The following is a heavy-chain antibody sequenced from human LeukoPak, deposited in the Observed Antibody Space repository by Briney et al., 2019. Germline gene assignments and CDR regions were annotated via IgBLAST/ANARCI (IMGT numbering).Heavy chain of an antibody. J-gene: IGHJ4*02. Sequence: SVKVSCKASGGTFSSYAISWVRQAPGQGLEWMGGIIPIFGTANYAQKLQGRVTMTTDTSTSTAYMELRSLRSDDTAVYYCARGYYYDSSGFDYWGQGTLVTVSS. V-gene: IGHV1-69*05. CDR3: ARGYYYDSSGFDY. D-gene: IGHD3-22*01. CDR1: GGTFSSYA. CDR2: IIPIFGTA.